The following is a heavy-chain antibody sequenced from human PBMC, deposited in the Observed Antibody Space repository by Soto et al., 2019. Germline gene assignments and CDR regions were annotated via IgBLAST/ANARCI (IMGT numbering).Heavy chain of an antibody. CDR1: GFTFSDYW. J-gene: IGHJ6*02. CDR2: IKRDGSTT. V-gene: IGHV3-74*01. D-gene: IGHD6-13*01. Sequence: GGSLRLSCAASGFTFSDYWMHWVRQAPGKGLEWVSRIKRDGSTTNYADSVKGRFTISRDNSKNTLYLQMNSLRAEDTAVYYCARDTAAAGTFRFLNYYGMDVWGQGTTVTVSS. CDR3: ARDTAAAGTFRFLNYYGMDV.